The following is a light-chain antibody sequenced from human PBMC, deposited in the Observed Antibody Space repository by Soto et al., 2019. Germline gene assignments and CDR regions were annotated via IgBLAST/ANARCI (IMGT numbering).Light chain of an antibody. V-gene: IGKV1-39*01. CDR1: QSISIN. J-gene: IGKJ2*01. CDR3: QQTYTPRVYT. CDR2: AAS. Sequence: DILLTPSPTSLSASVGDTVTITCRASQSISINLNWYQHRPGEAPKVLIYAASTLATGAPSRFSGSGVGTDFTLTISSLQLEDFATYYCQQTYTPRVYTFGQGTKLEFK.